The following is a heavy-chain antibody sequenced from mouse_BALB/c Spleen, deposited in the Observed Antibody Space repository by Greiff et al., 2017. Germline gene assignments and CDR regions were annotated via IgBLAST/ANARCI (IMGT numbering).Heavy chain of an antibody. CDR1: GYTFTSYW. D-gene: IGHD2-1*01. J-gene: IGHJ4*01. CDR3: ARVNGNSYAMDY. CDR2: IDPSDSYT. V-gene: IGHV1-69*02. Sequence: QVQLKQPGAELVKPGASVKLSCKASGYTFTSYWMHWVKQRPGQGLEWIGEIDPSDSYTNYNQKFKGKATLTVDKSSSTAYMQLSSLTSEDSAVYYCARVNGNSYAMDYWGQGTSVTVSS.